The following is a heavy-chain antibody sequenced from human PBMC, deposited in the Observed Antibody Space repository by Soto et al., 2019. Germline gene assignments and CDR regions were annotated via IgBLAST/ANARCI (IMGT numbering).Heavy chain of an antibody. V-gene: IGHV3-53*02. CDR3: ARGTTVTQGLDY. CDR1: GFTVSSNY. D-gene: IGHD4-17*01. Sequence: EVQLVETGGGLIQPGGSMRLSCAASGFTVSSNYMSWVRQAPGKGLEWVSVIYSGGSTYYADSVKGRFTISRDNSKNTLYLQMNSLRAEDTAVYYCARGTTVTQGLDYWGQGTLVTVSS. J-gene: IGHJ4*02. CDR2: IYSGGST.